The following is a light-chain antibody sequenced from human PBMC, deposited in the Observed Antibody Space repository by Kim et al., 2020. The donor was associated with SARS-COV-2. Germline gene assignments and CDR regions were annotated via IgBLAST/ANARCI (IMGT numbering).Light chain of an antibody. CDR3: HQYEGSLYT. CDR2: ATS. V-gene: IGKV3-20*01. CDR1: QSVTRNF. J-gene: IGKJ2*01. Sequence: EVVLTQSPGTLSLSPGERATLSCRASQSVTRNFLTWYQQKPGQAPRVLIYATSTRATGIPDRFSGSGSGTDFTLTISRLEPEDFAVYYCHQYEGSLYTFGQGTKLEI.